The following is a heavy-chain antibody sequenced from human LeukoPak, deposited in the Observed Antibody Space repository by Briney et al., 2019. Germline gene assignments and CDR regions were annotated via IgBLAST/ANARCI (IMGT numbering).Heavy chain of an antibody. Sequence: GRSLRLSCAASGFTFSSTYMSWVRQAPGKGLEWVSVIYSNGNTFYSGSVQGRLTISRDNSKKTLYLQMNSLRAEDTAVYYCATHSTTVLSQGIDYWGQGTLVTVSS. CDR3: ATHSTTVLSQGIDY. CDR1: GFTFSSTY. D-gene: IGHD4-17*01. CDR2: IYSNGNT. J-gene: IGHJ4*02. V-gene: IGHV3-53*01.